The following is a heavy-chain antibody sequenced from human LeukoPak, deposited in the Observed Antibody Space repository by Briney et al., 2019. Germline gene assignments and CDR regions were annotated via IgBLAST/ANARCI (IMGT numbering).Heavy chain of an antibody. J-gene: IGHJ5*02. CDR1: GGSFSGYY. D-gene: IGHD3-16*01. CDR2: INHSGST. V-gene: IGHV4-34*01. CDR3: ARGFGTPNWFDP. Sequence: SETLSLTCAVYGGSFSGYYWSWIRQPPGKGLEWIGEINHSGSTNYNPSLKSRVTISVDTSKNQFPLKLSSVTAADTAVYYCARGFGTPNWFDPWGQGTLVTVSS.